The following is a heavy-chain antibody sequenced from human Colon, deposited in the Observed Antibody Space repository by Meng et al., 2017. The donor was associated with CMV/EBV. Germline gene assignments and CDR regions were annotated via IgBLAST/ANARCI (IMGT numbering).Heavy chain of an antibody. D-gene: IGHD4/OR15-4a*01. J-gene: IGHJ6*02. CDR1: IYTFITYG. CDR2: ILPVLDVG. V-gene: IGHV1-69*10. CDR3: ARARGGANHYYHGMDV. Sequence: SVKVSCKSSIYTFITYGFTWVRQAPGHGLEWMGGILPVLDVGHHAQKFQGRVTITADKSTSTAYMELSSLRSDDTAVYYCARARGGANHYYHGMDVWGQGTTVTVSS.